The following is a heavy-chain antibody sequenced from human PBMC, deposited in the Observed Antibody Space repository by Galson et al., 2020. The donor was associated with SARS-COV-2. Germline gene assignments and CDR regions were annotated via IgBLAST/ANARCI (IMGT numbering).Heavy chain of an antibody. CDR3: AHKGYYDSGSRGFDY. V-gene: IGHV2-5*02. CDR2: LYWDDDK. CDR1: GFSLSTSGVG. D-gene: IGHD3-16*01. Sequence: SGPTLVKPTETLTLTCTFSGFSLSTSGVGVGWIRQPPGKALEWLALLYWDDDKRYRPSLKSRLTITNDTSKNQVVLTMTNVDPVDTATYYCAHKGYYDSGSRGFDYWGPGTLVTVSS. J-gene: IGHJ4*02.